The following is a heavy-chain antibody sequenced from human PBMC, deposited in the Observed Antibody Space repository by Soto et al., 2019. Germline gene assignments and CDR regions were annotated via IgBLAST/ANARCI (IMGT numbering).Heavy chain of an antibody. Sequence: GGSLRLSCAASGFTFDYYWMHWVRQVPGKGLLWVSHIQNDASLTTYADSVKGRFTISRDNAKNALYVQMNSLRAEDTAVYYCARDTSPVDYVAGIYYDALDVWGPGTMVTVSS. CDR2: IQNDASLT. CDR3: ARDTSPVDYVAGIYYDALDV. CDR1: GFTFDYYW. J-gene: IGHJ3*01. D-gene: IGHD3-10*01. V-gene: IGHV3-74*01.